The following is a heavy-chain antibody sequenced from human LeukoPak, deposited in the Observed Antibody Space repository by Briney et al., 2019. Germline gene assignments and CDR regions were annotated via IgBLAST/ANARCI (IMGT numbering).Heavy chain of an antibody. Sequence: PSETLSLTCTVSGGSISSYYWSWIRQPAGKGREWIGRIYTSGSTNYNPSLKSRVTMSVDTSKNQFSLKLSSVTAADTAVYYCAGLYYYDSSGYYSEGWGQGTLVTVSS. CDR2: IYTSGST. CDR3: AGLYYYDSSGYYSEG. D-gene: IGHD3-22*01. CDR1: GGSISSYY. V-gene: IGHV4-4*07. J-gene: IGHJ4*02.